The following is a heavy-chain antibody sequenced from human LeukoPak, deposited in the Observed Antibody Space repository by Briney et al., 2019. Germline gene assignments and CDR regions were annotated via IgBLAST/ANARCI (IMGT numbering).Heavy chain of an antibody. CDR3: ARVDDLDAFDM. CDR2: ISDDGSNK. J-gene: IGHJ3*02. CDR1: GFTFSSYA. D-gene: IGHD2-2*03. V-gene: IGHV3-30*04. Sequence: PGRSLRLSCAASGFTFSSYAMHWVRQAPGKGLEWVAVISDDGSNKYYADSVKGRFTISRDNSKNTLYLQMNSLRAEDTAVYYYARVDDLDAFDMWGQGTMVTVSS.